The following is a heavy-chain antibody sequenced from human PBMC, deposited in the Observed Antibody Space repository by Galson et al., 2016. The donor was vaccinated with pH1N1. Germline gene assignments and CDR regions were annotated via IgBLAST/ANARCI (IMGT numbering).Heavy chain of an antibody. J-gene: IGHJ4*02. CDR1: GFTFSNYW. Sequence: LRLSCAASGFTFSNYWMNWVRQAPGKGLEWVVNIKQDGSEKYYVDSVKGRFTISRDNAKNSVYLQMNSLRVEDTAVYYCARALAVAEGYWGQGTLVTVSS. V-gene: IGHV3-7*01. CDR2: IKQDGSEK. CDR3: ARALAVAEGY. D-gene: IGHD6-19*01.